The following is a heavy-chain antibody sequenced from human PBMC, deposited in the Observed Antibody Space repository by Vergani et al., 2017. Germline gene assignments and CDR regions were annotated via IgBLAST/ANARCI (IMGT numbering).Heavy chain of an antibody. CDR2: ISSSSSYI. V-gene: IGHV3-21*01. D-gene: IGHD2-2*02. Sequence: EVQLLESGGGLVQPGGSLRLSCAASGFTFSSYSMNWVRQAPGKGLEWVSSISSSSSYIYYADSVKGRFTISRDNAKNSLCLQMNSLRAEDTAVYYCARDTGYCSSTSCYTDYYGMDVWGQGTTVTVSS. J-gene: IGHJ6*02. CDR3: ARDTGYCSSTSCYTDYYGMDV. CDR1: GFTFSSYS.